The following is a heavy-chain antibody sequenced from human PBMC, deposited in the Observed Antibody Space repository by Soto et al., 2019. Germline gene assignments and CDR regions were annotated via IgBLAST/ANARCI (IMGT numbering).Heavy chain of an antibody. J-gene: IGHJ4*02. CDR2: ISPFNANT. CDR3: ARWAPPARCDY. CDR1: WYTFISYG. D-gene: IGHD1-26*01. Sequence: GXSVKVWFKASWYTFISYGIILVRQAPGQGLEWIGWISPFNANTNYAQKFQGTVTMTTDTSTSTAYIELTRLKSDDTAVYYCARWAPPARCDYWGQGTLVTVYS. V-gene: IGHV1-18*04.